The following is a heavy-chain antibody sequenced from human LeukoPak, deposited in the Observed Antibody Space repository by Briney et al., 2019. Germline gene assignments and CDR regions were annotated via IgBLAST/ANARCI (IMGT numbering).Heavy chain of an antibody. V-gene: IGHV4-34*01. CDR1: GGSFNDYY. CDR3: ARRYGSGSYYNWLDP. J-gene: IGHJ5*02. Sequence: SETLSLTCAVYGGSFNDYYWSWIRQPPGKGLEWIGEINHSGSTNYNPSLKSRVTISVDTSKSQFSLKVTSVTAADTAVYYCARRYGSGSYYNWLDPWGQGTLVTVSS. D-gene: IGHD3-10*01. CDR2: INHSGST.